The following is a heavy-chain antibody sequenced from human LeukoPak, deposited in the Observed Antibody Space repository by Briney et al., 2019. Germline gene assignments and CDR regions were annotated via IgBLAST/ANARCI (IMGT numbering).Heavy chain of an antibody. J-gene: IGHJ4*02. CDR2: ISNSGGST. D-gene: IGHD4-23*01. Sequence: GGSLRLSCAASGFTFTTYSLTWVRQAPGKGLEWVSAISNSGGSTHYADSVKVRFTISRYNSKITLYLQMSSLRAGDTAVYYCAKIGFPTTVLTAGTVWWGQGTLVTVSS. CDR1: GFTFTTYS. CDR3: AKIGFPTTVLTAGTVW. V-gene: IGHV3-23*01.